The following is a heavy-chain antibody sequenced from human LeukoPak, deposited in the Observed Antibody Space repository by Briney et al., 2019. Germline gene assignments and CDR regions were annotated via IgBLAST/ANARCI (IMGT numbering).Heavy chain of an antibody. CDR1: GYSFTSYD. CDR2: MSPKSGHT. V-gene: IGHV1-8*01. D-gene: IGHD3-3*01. CDR3: ARDGYYDFWSGYYY. J-gene: IGHJ4*02. Sequence: ASVKVSCKPSGYSFTSYDINWVRESTGQGLEWMGWMSPKSGHTGYAQNFQGRVTMTRNTSISTAYMELSSLRSEDTAVYYCARDGYYDFWSGYYYWGQGTLVTVSS.